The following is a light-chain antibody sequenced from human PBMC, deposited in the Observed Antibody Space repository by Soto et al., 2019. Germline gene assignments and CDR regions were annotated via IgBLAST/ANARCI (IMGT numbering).Light chain of an antibody. CDR1: SSDIGTYNF. J-gene: IGLJ3*02. Sequence: QSVLTQPASVSGSPGQSITISCTGTSSDIGTYNFVSWYQQHPGKAPKLLIHEINNRPSGVSIRFSGSKSGNTASLTISGLQAEDEADYYCCSYAGSRVFGGGTKVTVL. V-gene: IGLV2-23*02. CDR3: CSYAGSRV. CDR2: EIN.